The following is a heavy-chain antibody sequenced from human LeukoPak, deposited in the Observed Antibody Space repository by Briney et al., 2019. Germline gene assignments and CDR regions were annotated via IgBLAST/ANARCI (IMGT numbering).Heavy chain of an antibody. J-gene: IGHJ1*01. V-gene: IGHV3-7*01. CDR1: GFTFNNYW. D-gene: IGHD3-22*01. CDR3: ATYSSLNRREFQY. Sequence: GGSLRLSCAASGFTFNNYWMTWVRQAPGKGLEWVANIKQDESEKYYVDSVKGRFTISRDNAKNSLYLQMNSLRAEDTAVYYCATYSSLNRREFQYWGQGTLLTVSS. CDR2: IKQDESEK.